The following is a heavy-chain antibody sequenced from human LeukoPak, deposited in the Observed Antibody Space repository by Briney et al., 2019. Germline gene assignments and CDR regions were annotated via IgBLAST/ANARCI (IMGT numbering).Heavy chain of an antibody. J-gene: IGHJ3*02. CDR3: ARLGYCSGGSCLAFDI. Sequence: ASVXXXXXAXXYTFTSYDXNWVRQAPGQGLEWMGWMNPNSGNTGYAQKFQGRVTMTRNTSISTAYMELSSLRSEDTAVYYCARLGYCSGGSCLAFDIWGQGTMVTVSS. CDR2: MNPNSGNT. D-gene: IGHD2-15*01. CDR1: XYTFTSYD. V-gene: IGHV1-8*01.